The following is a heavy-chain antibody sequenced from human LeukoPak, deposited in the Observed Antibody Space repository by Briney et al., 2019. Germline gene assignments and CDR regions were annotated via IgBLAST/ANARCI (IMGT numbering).Heavy chain of an antibody. CDR2: ISAYNGNT. D-gene: IGHD3-10*01. V-gene: IGHV1-18*01. Sequence: ASVKVSCKASGYTFTRYGISWVRQAAGEGLEWMGWISAYNGNTNYAQKLQGRVTMTTDTSTSTAYMELRSLRSDDTAVYYCARAPMVATPDFDYWGQGTLVTVSS. CDR3: ARAPMVATPDFDY. J-gene: IGHJ4*02. CDR1: GYTFTRYG.